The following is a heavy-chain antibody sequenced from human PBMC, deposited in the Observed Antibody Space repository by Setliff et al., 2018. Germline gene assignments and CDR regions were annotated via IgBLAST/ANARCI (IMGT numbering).Heavy chain of an antibody. J-gene: IGHJ3*02. CDR2: VFPVDSDT. D-gene: IGHD3-16*01. V-gene: IGHV5-51*01. CDR3: ARLGRYDAFDI. Sequence: GESLKISCKASGYIFTNYWIGWVRQMPGKGLEWMGVVFPVDSDTRYSPSFQGQVTISADKSISTAYLQWSSLKASDTAIYYCARLGRYDAFDILGQGTVVTVSS. CDR1: GYIFTNYW.